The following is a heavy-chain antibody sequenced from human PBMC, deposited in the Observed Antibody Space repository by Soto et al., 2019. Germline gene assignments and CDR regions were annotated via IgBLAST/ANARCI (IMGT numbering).Heavy chain of an antibody. J-gene: IGHJ6*02. D-gene: IGHD6-13*01. CDR3: ARSFSLIAAAGNQYYYYGMDV. V-gene: IGHV4-31*03. CDR2: IYYSGST. Sequence: QVQLQESGPGLVKPSQTLSLTCTVSGGSISSGGYYWSWIRQHPGKGLEWIGYIYYSGSTYYNPSLKSRVTISVDTSKNQLSLKLSSVTAADTAVYYCARSFSLIAAAGNQYYYYGMDVWGQGTTVTVSS. CDR1: GGSISSGGYY.